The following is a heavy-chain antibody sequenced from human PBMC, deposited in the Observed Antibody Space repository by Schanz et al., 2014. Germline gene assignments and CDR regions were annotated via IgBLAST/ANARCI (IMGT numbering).Heavy chain of an antibody. CDR3: ARDGAELYYFDD. CDR2: INQDGSEK. V-gene: IGHV3-7*01. D-gene: IGHD1-1*01. CDR1: GFTFSDYY. Sequence: VQLVESGGGVVQPGRSLRLSCAASGFTFSDYYMSWIRQAPGKGLQWVANINQDGSEKYYVDSVKGRFTISRDNAKNSLYLQMNGLRAEDTAVFYCARDGAELYYFDDWGQGTLVTVSS. J-gene: IGHJ4*02.